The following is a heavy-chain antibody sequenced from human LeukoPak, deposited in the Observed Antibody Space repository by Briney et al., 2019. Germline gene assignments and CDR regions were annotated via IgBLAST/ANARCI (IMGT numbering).Heavy chain of an antibody. CDR2: IYYSGST. V-gene: IGHV4-59*08. J-gene: IGHJ5*02. CDR3: ARHFDWFDP. Sequence: PSETLSLTCTVSGGSISSYYWSWIRQPPGQGLEWIGYIYYSGSTNYNPSLKSRVTISVDTSKNQFSLKLSSVTAADTAVYYCARHFDWFDPWGQGTLVTVSS. CDR1: GGSISSYY.